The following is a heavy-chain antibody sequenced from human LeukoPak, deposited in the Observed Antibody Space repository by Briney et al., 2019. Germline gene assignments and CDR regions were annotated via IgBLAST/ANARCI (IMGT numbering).Heavy chain of an antibody. V-gene: IGHV1-69*05. J-gene: IGHJ5*02. D-gene: IGHD4/OR15-4a*01. CDR2: IIPIFGTA. CDR3: ARKNYGSNRWFDP. Sequence: SVKVSCKASGGTFISYAISWLRQAPGQGLEWMGRIIPIFGTANYAQKFQGRVTITTDESTSTAYMELSSLRSEDTAVYYCARKNYGSNRWFDPWGQGTLVTVSS. CDR1: GGTFISYA.